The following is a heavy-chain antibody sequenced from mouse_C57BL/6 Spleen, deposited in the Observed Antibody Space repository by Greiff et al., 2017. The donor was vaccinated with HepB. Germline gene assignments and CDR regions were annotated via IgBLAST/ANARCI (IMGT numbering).Heavy chain of an antibody. V-gene: IGHV1-55*01. Sequence: QVQLQQPGAELVKPGASVKMSCKASGYTFTSYWMTWVKQRPGQGLEWIGDIYPGSGSTNYNEKFKSEATLTVDTSSSTAYMQLSSLTSEDSAVYYCARGYYGSSYPYWYFDVWGTGTTVTVSS. CDR3: ARGYYGSSYPYWYFDV. CDR2: IYPGSGST. D-gene: IGHD1-1*01. J-gene: IGHJ1*03. CDR1: GYTFTSYW.